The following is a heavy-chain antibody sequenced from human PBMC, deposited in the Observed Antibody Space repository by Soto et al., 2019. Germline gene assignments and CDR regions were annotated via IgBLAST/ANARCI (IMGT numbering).Heavy chain of an antibody. CDR1: GFTFSSYA. Sequence: GGSLRLSCAASGFTFSSYAMSWVRQAPGKGLEWVSAISGSGGSTYYADSVKGRFTISRDNSKNTLYLQMNSLRAEDTAVYYCAKDDSRTTISYYYYYMDVWGKGTTVTVSS. J-gene: IGHJ6*03. V-gene: IGHV3-23*01. CDR2: ISGSGGST. D-gene: IGHD1-7*01. CDR3: AKDDSRTTISYYYYYMDV.